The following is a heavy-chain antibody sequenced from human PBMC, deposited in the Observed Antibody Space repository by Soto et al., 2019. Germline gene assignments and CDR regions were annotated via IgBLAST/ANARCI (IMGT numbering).Heavy chain of an antibody. Sequence: GGSLRLSCAASGFTFSSYWMHWVRQAPGKGLVWVSRINSDGSSTSYADSVKGRFTISRDNAKNTLYLQMNSLRAEDTAVYYCARGRVQFYGMDVWGQGTTVTVSS. CDR2: INSDGSST. CDR3: ARGRVQFYGMDV. V-gene: IGHV3-74*01. J-gene: IGHJ6*02. CDR1: GFTFSSYW. D-gene: IGHD6-19*01.